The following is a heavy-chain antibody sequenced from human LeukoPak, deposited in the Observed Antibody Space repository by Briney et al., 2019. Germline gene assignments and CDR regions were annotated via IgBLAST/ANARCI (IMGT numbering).Heavy chain of an antibody. CDR2: ISGSGGST. J-gene: IGHJ6*03. CDR3: AKDVGGTNFHYMDV. CDR1: GFTFSSYA. D-gene: IGHD1-26*01. Sequence: GGSLRLSCAAPGFTFSSYAMSWVRQAPGKGLEWVSAISGSGGSTYYADSVKGRFTISRDNSKNTLYLQMNSLRAEDTAVYYCAKDVGGTNFHYMDVWGKGTTVIVSS. V-gene: IGHV3-23*01.